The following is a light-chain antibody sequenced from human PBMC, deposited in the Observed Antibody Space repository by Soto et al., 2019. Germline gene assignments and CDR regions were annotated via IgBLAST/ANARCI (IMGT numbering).Light chain of an antibody. CDR2: AAS. V-gene: IGKV1-39*01. CDR3: QQCYSTPRT. Sequence: DIQMTQSPSSLSASVGDRVTITCRASQSISSYLDWYQQKPGKAPKLLIYAASSLQSGVPSRFSGSGSGTDFTLTISSLQSEDFATYYCQQCYSTPRTFGQGTKVDI. J-gene: IGKJ1*01. CDR1: QSISSY.